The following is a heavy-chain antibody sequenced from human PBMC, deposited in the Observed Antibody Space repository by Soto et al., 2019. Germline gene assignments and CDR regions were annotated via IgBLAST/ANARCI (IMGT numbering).Heavy chain of an antibody. CDR1: GFTFSSYG. V-gene: IGHV3-30*18. J-gene: IGHJ4*02. Sequence: QVQLVESGGGVVQPGRSLRLSCAASGFTFSSYGMHWVRQAPGKGLEWVAVISYDGSNKYYADSVKGRFTISRDNSKNTLYLQMNSLRAEDTAVYYCAKDGYSSSSGLFDYWGQGTLVTVSS. CDR2: ISYDGSNK. CDR3: AKDGYSSSSGLFDY. D-gene: IGHD6-13*01.